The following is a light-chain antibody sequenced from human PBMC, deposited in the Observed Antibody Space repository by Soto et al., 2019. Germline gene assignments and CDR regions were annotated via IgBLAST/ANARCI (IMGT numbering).Light chain of an antibody. CDR2: DAS. V-gene: IGKV3-11*01. Sequence: EIVLTQSPGTLSLSPGERATLSCRASQSVSSSYLAWHQQKPGQAPRLLIYDASNRATGIPARFSGSGSGTDFTLTISSLEPEDFAVYYCQQRSNWPTFGGGTKVDI. CDR3: QQRSNWPT. J-gene: IGKJ4*01. CDR1: QSVSSSY.